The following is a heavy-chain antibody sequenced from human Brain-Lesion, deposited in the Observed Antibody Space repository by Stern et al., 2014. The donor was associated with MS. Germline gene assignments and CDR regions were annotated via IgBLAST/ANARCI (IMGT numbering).Heavy chain of an antibody. Sequence: VQLVQSGGDLVQPGRSLRLSCAAFGFTFDDYAMHWVRQAPGKGLEWVAGISWNSGTIGYADSVKGRFTTSRDNAYSSLYLQMNSLRPEDTALYYCARDITGSSAYFAYWGQGPLVTVSS. J-gene: IGHJ4*02. CDR3: ARDITGSSAYFAY. V-gene: IGHV3-9*01. CDR2: ISWNSGTI. D-gene: IGHD1-14*01. CDR1: GFTFDDYA.